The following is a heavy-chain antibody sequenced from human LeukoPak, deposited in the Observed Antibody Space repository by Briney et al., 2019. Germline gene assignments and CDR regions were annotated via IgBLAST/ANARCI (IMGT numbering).Heavy chain of an antibody. CDR2: ISYDGSNK. CDR1: GFTFSSYG. CDR3: AKDGYCSSTSCHGGYYFDY. J-gene: IGHJ4*02. D-gene: IGHD2-2*03. V-gene: IGHV3-30*18. Sequence: GGSLRFSCAASGFTFSSYGMHWVRQAPGKGLEWVAVISYDGSNKYYADSVKGRFTISRDNSKNTLYLQMNSLRAEDTAVYYCAKDGYCSSTSCHGGYYFDYWGQGTLVTVSS.